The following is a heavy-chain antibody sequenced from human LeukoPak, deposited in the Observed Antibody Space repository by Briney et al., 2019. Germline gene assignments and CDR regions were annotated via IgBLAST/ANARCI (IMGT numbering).Heavy chain of an antibody. J-gene: IGHJ3*02. CDR1: GFTFSSYG. CDR3: ARGGRVVTHAFDI. Sequence: GGSLRLSCAASGFTFSSYGMHWVRQAPGKGLEWVAVISYDGSNKYYADSVKGRFTISRDNSKNTLYLQMNSLRAEDTAVYYCARGGRVVTHAFDIWGQGTMVTVSS. V-gene: IGHV3-30*19. D-gene: IGHD3-3*01. CDR2: ISYDGSNK.